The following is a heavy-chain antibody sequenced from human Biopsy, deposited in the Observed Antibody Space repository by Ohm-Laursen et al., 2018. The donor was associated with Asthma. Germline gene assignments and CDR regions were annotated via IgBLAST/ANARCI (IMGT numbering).Heavy chain of an antibody. Sequence: ASVKVSCNASGYTFNSAGIAWVRQAPGQGLEWMGWISVYNGNTKVAQKLQDRVTMITDTSTSTAYMELRSLRSDDTAVYFCARAVDYSHYYGIDVWGQGTTVTVS. J-gene: IGHJ6*02. D-gene: IGHD3-10*01. CDR1: GYTFNSAG. CDR2: ISVYNGNT. V-gene: IGHV1-18*01. CDR3: ARAVDYSHYYGIDV.